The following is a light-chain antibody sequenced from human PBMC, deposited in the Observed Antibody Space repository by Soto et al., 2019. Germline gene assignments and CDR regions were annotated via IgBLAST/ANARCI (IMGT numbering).Light chain of an antibody. V-gene: IGKV3-20*01. CDR2: GAS. CDR1: QSVSSSY. Sequence: IVLTQSPGTLSWSPGERSALSCRASQSVSSSYLAWYQQKPGQAPRVLIFGASSRATGIPDRFSGSGSGTDFTLTIGRLEPEDSAVYYCQQYASSPRTFGQGTKVDIK. J-gene: IGKJ1*01. CDR3: QQYASSPRT.